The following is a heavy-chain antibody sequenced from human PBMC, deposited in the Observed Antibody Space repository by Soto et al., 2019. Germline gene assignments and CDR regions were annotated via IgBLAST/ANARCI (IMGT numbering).Heavy chain of an antibody. D-gene: IGHD5-12*01. J-gene: IGHJ4*02. Sequence: GASVKVSCKASGYTFTSYAMHWVRQAPGQRLEWMGWINAGSGNTKYSQKFQGRVTITRDTSASTAYMELSSLRSEDTAVYYCATPGILGDIVATDNDFDYWGQGTLVTVSS. CDR3: ATPGILGDIVATDNDFDY. CDR1: GYTFTSYA. CDR2: INAGSGNT. V-gene: IGHV1-3*01.